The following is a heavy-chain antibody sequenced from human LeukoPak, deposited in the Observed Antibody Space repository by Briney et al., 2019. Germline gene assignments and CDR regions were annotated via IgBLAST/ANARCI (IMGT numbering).Heavy chain of an antibody. Sequence: SETLSLTCTVSGGSISSYYWSWIRQPPGKGLEWIGYIYYSGSTNYNPSLKSRVTISVDTSKNQFSLKLSSVTAADTAVYYCARTGPGYYDSSGYSHFDYWGQGTLVTVSS. V-gene: IGHV4-59*08. CDR1: GGSISSYY. CDR2: IYYSGST. D-gene: IGHD3-22*01. CDR3: ARTGPGYYDSSGYSHFDY. J-gene: IGHJ4*02.